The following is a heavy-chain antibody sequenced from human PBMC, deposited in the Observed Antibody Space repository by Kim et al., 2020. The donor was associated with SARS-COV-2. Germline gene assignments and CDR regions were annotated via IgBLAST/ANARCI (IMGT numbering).Heavy chain of an antibody. CDR2: ISYDGSNK. Sequence: GGSLRLSCAASGFTFSSYAMHWVRQAPGKGLEWVAVISYDGSNKYYADSVKGRFTISRDNSKNTLYLQMNSLRAEDTAVYYCARDRLRSGLFDYWGQGTLVTVSS. J-gene: IGHJ4*02. CDR3: ARDRLRSGLFDY. D-gene: IGHD3-10*02. CDR1: GFTFSSYA. V-gene: IGHV3-30*04.